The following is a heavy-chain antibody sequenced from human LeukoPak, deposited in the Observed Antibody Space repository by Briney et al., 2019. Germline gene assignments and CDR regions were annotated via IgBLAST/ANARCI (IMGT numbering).Heavy chain of an antibody. J-gene: IGHJ4*02. CDR3: ARVAEAAAFDS. CDR1: GFTFSNYW. CDR2: IKQDEGER. Sequence: GGSLRLSCAASGFTFSNYWMSWVRQAPGKGLEWVASIKQDEGERYYVDSVKGRFTISRDNAKNSLYLQMNSLKPEDTAVYYCARVAEAAAFDSWGQGTLVTVSS. D-gene: IGHD6-13*01. V-gene: IGHV3-7*01.